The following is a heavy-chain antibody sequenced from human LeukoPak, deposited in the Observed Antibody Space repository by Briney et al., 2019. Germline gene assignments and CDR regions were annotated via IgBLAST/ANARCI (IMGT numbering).Heavy chain of an antibody. Sequence: SETLSLTCTVSGGSISSYYWSWIRQPPGKGLEYIGYIYYSGSTNYNPSLKSRVTISVDTSKNQFSLKLYSVTAADTAVYYCARHTRDGYNSPYYLNYWGQGTLVTVSS. CDR1: GGSISSYY. CDR2: IYYSGST. CDR3: ARHTRDGYNSPYYLNY. V-gene: IGHV4-59*08. J-gene: IGHJ4*02. D-gene: IGHD5-24*01.